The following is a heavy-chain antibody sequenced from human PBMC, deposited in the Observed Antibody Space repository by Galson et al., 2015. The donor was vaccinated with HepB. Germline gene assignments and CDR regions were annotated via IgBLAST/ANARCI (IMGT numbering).Heavy chain of an antibody. CDR2: IIPILGIA. Sequence: SVKVSCKASGGTFSSYTISWVRQAPGQGLEWMGRIIPILGIANYAQKFQGRVTITADKSTSTAYMELSSLRSEDTAVYYCARDGGIFGVVQAHDAFDIWGQGTMVTVSS. CDR3: ARDGGIFGVVQAHDAFDI. CDR1: GGTFSSYT. J-gene: IGHJ3*02. V-gene: IGHV1-69*04. D-gene: IGHD3-3*01.